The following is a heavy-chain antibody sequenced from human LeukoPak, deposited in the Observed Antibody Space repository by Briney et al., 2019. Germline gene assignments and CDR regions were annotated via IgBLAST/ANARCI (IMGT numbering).Heavy chain of an antibody. Sequence: GGSLRLSCAASGFTFDDYAMHWVRQAPGKGLEWVSGMSWNSGSIGYADSVKGRFTISRDNAKSSLYLQMNSLRAEDTALYYCAKDAMVTGSLDYWGQGTLVTVSS. D-gene: IGHD5-18*01. CDR2: MSWNSGSI. V-gene: IGHV3-9*01. J-gene: IGHJ4*02. CDR3: AKDAMVTGSLDY. CDR1: GFTFDDYA.